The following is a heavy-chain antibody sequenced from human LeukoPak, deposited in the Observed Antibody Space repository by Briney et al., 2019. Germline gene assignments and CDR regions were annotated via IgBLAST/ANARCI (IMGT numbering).Heavy chain of an antibody. CDR3: ARAGKYSSSSLVPDYYYYYMDV. CDR1: GGSISSSSYY. CDR2: IYYSGST. D-gene: IGHD6-6*01. J-gene: IGHJ6*03. Sequence: PSETLSLTCTVSGGSISSSSYYWGWIRQPPGKGLEWIGSIYYSGSTYYNPSLKSRVTISVDTSKNQFSLKLSSVTAADTAVYYRARAGKYSSSSLVPDYYYYYMDVRGKGTTVTVSS. V-gene: IGHV4-39*07.